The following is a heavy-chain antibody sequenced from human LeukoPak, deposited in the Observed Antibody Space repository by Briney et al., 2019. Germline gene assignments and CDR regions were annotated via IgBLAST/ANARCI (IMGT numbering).Heavy chain of an antibody. CDR1: GFTFSSYA. CDR2: ISGSGGST. D-gene: IGHD3-3*01. CDR3: AKDRTIFGVVIIRHPSFTVGP. Sequence: GGSLRLSCAASGFTFSSYAMSWVRQAPGKGLEWVSAISGSGGSTYYADSVKGRFTISRDNSKNTLYLQMNSLRAEDTAVYYCAKDRTIFGVVIIRHPSFTVGPWGQGTLVTVSS. V-gene: IGHV3-23*01. J-gene: IGHJ5*02.